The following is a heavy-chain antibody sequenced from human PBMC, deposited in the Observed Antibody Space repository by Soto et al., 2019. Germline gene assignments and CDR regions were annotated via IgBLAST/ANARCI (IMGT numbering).Heavy chain of an antibody. D-gene: IGHD3-10*01. CDR1: GFTFSSYA. CDR2: ISYDGSNK. Sequence: GGSLRLSCAASGFTFSSYAMHWVRQAPGKGLEWVAVISYDGSNKYYADSVKGRFTISRDNSKNTLYLQMNSLRAEDTAMYYCARDFSTMVRAPAGYWGQGTLVTVSS. V-gene: IGHV3-30-3*01. CDR3: ARDFSTMVRAPAGY. J-gene: IGHJ4*02.